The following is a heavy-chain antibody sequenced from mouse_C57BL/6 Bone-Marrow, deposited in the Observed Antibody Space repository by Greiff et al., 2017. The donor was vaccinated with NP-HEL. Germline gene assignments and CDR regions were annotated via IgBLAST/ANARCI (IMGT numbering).Heavy chain of an antibody. Sequence: VQLQQSGPELVKPGASVKISCKASGYAFSSSWMNWVKQRPGKGLEWIGRIYPGDGDTNYNGKFKGKATLTADKSSSTAYMQLSSLTSEDSAVYFCARRRLCLDYWGQGTTLTVSS. CDR2: IYPGDGDT. CDR1: GYAFSSSW. V-gene: IGHV1-82*01. CDR3: ARRRLCLDY. D-gene: IGHD1-1*02. J-gene: IGHJ2*01.